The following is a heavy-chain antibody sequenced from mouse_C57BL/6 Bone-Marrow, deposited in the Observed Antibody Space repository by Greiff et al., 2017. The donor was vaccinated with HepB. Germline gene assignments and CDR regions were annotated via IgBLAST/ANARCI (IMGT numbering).Heavy chain of an antibody. CDR1: GFSFTSYG. D-gene: IGHD1-1*01. Sequence: VQLVESGPGLVQPSQSLSITCTVSGFSFTSYGVHWVRQSPGTGLEWLGVIWSGGSTDYTAAFISRLSISKDNSKSQVFFKMNSLQADDTDIYYCARLLRYHYAMDYWGQGTSVTVSS. CDR3: ARLLRYHYAMDY. V-gene: IGHV2-2*01. CDR2: IWSGGST. J-gene: IGHJ4*01.